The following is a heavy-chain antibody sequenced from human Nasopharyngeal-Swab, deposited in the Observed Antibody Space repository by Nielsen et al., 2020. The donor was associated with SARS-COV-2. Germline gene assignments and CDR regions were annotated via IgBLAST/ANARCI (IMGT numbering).Heavy chain of an antibody. CDR1: GFTFSTYT. J-gene: IGHJ4*02. Sequence: ASLKISCAASGFTFSTYTMTWVRQAPGKGLEWVSDISTSSGNIYYADSVRGRFTISRDNAKNSLYLQMNSLRVEDTAVYYCARTPYCGGDCYHFDYWGQGTLVTVSS. D-gene: IGHD2-21*02. CDR2: ISTSSGNI. CDR3: ARTPYCGGDCYHFDY. V-gene: IGHV3-48*04.